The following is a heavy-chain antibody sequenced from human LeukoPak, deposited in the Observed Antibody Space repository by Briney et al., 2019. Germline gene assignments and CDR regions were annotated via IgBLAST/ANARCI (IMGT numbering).Heavy chain of an antibody. CDR1: GITLSNYG. Sequence: GGSLRLSCAVSGITLSNYGMGWVRQAPGKGLEWVAGISDSGGSTNYADSVKGRFTISRDNPKNTLHLQMNSLRAEDTAVYFCAKRGVVIRVILVGFHKEANYFDSWGQGALVTVSS. V-gene: IGHV3-23*01. CDR2: ISDSGGST. J-gene: IGHJ4*02. CDR3: AKRGVVIRVILVGFHKEANYFDS. D-gene: IGHD3-10*01.